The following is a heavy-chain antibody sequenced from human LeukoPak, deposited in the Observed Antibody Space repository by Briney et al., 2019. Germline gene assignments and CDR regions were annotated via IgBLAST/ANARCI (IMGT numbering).Heavy chain of an antibody. CDR3: AGDITIAATDGGVYY. Sequence: PGGSLRLSCAASGFTFSSHSMTWVRQAPGKGLEWVAVISYDGSNKYYADSVKGRFTISRDNSKNTLYLQMNSLRAEDTAVYYCAGDITIAATDGGVYYWGQGTLVTVSS. J-gene: IGHJ4*02. D-gene: IGHD6-13*01. CDR1: GFTFSSHS. V-gene: IGHV3-30*03. CDR2: ISYDGSNK.